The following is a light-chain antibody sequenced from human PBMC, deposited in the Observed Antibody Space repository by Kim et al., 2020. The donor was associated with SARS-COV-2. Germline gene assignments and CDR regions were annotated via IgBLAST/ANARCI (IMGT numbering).Light chain of an antibody. CDR2: GNS. CDR1: SSNIGAGYD. Sequence: QRVPISCTGSSSNIGAGYDVHWYQQLPGTAPKLLIYGNSNRPSGVPDRFSGSKSGTSASLAITGLQAEDEADYYCQSYDNSLSGWVFGGGTQLTVL. V-gene: IGLV1-40*01. CDR3: QSYDNSLSGWV. J-gene: IGLJ3*02.